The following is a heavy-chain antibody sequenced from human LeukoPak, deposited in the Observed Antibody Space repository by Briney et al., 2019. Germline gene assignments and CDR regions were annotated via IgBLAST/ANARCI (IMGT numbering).Heavy chain of an antibody. CDR3: ARDRGDGYIHYFDY. V-gene: IGHV4-59*01. D-gene: IGHD5-24*01. Sequence: SETLSLTCAVSGGSISSYYWSWIRQPPGKGLEWIRYIYYSGSTNYNPSLKSRVTISVDTPKNQLSLKLSSVTAADTAVYYCARDRGDGYIHYFDYWGQGTLVTVSS. J-gene: IGHJ4*02. CDR1: GGSISSYY. CDR2: IYYSGST.